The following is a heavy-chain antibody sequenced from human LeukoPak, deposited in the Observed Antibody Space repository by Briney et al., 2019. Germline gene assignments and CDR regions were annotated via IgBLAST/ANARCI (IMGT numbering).Heavy chain of an antibody. Sequence: GGSLRLSCAASGFTFSSYPMYWVRQAPWKGLEWVSGIFGSGGSTHYADSVKGRFTISRDNSKNTVYLQMNSLRAEDTAVYYCAKTTTGYSSGRFPGWPVDYWGQGTLVTVSS. D-gene: IGHD6-19*01. CDR1: GFTFSSYP. CDR3: AKTTTGYSSGRFPGWPVDY. V-gene: IGHV3-23*01. CDR2: IFGSGGST. J-gene: IGHJ4*02.